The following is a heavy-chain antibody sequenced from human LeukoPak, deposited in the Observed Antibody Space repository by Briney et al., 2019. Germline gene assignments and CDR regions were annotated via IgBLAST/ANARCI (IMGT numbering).Heavy chain of an antibody. CDR2: IKHDGSEG. D-gene: IGHD3-22*01. Sequence: PGGSLRLSCAASGFTFSSYGMSWVRQAPGKGLQWVANIKHDGSEGFYVDSVKGRFTISRDNAKNSVYLQMKSLRAEDTAVYYCARDQANYFDDSGFSTYWGQGTLVTVSS. CDR3: ARDQANYFDDSGFSTY. V-gene: IGHV3-7*01. CDR1: GFTFSSYG. J-gene: IGHJ4*02.